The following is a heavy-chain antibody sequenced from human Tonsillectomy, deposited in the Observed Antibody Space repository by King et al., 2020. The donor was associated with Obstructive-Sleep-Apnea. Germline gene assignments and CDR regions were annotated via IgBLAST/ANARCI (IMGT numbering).Heavy chain of an antibody. Sequence: VQLQQWGAGLLKPSETLSLTCAVYGGSFSGYYWSWIRQPPGKGLEWIGEINHSGSTNYNPSLKSRVTISVDTSKNQFSLKLSSVTAADTAVYYCARGLITGSVYYFDYWGQGTLVTVSS. CDR3: ARGLITGSVYYFDY. CDR1: GGSFSGYY. J-gene: IGHJ4*02. D-gene: IGHD3-16*01. V-gene: IGHV4-34*01. CDR2: INHSGST.